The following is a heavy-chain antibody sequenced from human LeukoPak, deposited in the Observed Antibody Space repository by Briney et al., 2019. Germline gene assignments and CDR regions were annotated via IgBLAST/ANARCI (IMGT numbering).Heavy chain of an antibody. CDR2: IAYDGSKK. Sequence: GGSLRLSCEASGFTFSSYGMHWVRQAPGKGLEWVAFIAYDGSKKYYAESVKGRFTISRDDSRNTLYLQMSALKTEDTAVYYCAKNHKAVTISGVPSQGYWGQGTLVTVSS. V-gene: IGHV3-30*19. CDR3: AKNHKAVTISGVPSQGY. D-gene: IGHD3-3*01. CDR1: GFTFSSYG. J-gene: IGHJ4*02.